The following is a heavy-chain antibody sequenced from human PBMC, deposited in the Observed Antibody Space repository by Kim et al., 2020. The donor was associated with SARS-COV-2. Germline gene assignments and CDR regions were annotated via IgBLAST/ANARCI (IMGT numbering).Heavy chain of an antibody. CDR2: INTVSSTM. CDR3: AKDLGGAAY. Sequence: GGSLRLSCVASGFTFSSYNMNWVRQAPGKGLEWISYINTVSSTMYYADSVKGRFSISRDNAKNSLYLQMSGLRAEDTAVYFCAKDLGGAAYCALGTLVIV. V-gene: IGHV3-48*04. D-gene: IGHD2-15*01. CDR1: GFTFSSYN. J-gene: IGHJ4*02.